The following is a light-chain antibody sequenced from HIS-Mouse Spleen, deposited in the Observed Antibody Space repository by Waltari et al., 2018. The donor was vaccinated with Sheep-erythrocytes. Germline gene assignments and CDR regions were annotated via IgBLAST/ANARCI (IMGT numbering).Light chain of an antibody. CDR3: QQYNSSLT. CDR1: QSISSW. J-gene: IGKJ3*01. CDR2: KAS. Sequence: DIQMTQSPSTLSASVGDRVTITCRASQSISSWLAWYQQKPGKATKLLIYKASSLESGVPSRFSGSGSGTEFTLTISSLQPDDFATYYCQQYNSSLTFGPGTKVDIK. V-gene: IGKV1-5*03.